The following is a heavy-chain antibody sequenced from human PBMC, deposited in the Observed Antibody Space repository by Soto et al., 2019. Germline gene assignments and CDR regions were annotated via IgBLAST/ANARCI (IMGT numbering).Heavy chain of an antibody. J-gene: IGHJ1*01. Sequence: QVQLVESGGGVVQRGGSLRLSCAASGFTFSSYPMHWVRQAPGKGLEWVAAIGNDGTATHLADSVKGRFTISRDNPNNTLYLQMDSLRADDTAVYYCAREDGSSGHAGTFHHWGQGTLVTVSS. CDR2: IGNDGTAT. CDR1: GFTFSSYP. CDR3: AREDGSSGHAGTFHH. V-gene: IGHV3-30*04. D-gene: IGHD6-19*01.